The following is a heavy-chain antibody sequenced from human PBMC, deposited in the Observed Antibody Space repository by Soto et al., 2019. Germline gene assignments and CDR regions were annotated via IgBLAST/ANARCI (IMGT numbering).Heavy chain of an antibody. Sequence: QVQLQESGPGLVMPSQTLSLTCTVSGGSISSGGYYWSWIRQHPGKGLEWIGYIYFSGSTYYNPSLKSRVTISVDTSKNQFSLKLSSVTAADTAVYYCARSPHIQLWSYPSDYWGQGTLVTVSS. D-gene: IGHD5-18*01. CDR3: ARSPHIQLWSYPSDY. CDR1: GGSISSGGYY. V-gene: IGHV4-31*03. J-gene: IGHJ4*02. CDR2: IYFSGST.